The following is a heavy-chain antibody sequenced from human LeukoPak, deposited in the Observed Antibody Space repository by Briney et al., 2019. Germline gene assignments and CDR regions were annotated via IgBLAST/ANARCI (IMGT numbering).Heavy chain of an antibody. V-gene: IGHV4-4*09. Sequence: SETLSLTCAVSGGSISSYYWSWIRQPPGKGLEWIGYIYTSGSTNYNPSLKSRVTISVDTSKNQFSLKLSSVTAADTAVYYCARDYLRGWFDPWGQGTLVTVSS. CDR1: GGSISSYY. CDR3: ARDYLRGWFDP. J-gene: IGHJ5*02. D-gene: IGHD3-16*01. CDR2: IYTSGST.